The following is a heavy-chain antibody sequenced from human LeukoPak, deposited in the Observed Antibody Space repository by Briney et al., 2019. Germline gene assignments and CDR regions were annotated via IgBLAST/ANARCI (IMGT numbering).Heavy chain of an antibody. V-gene: IGHV3-30-3*01. J-gene: IGHJ6*02. D-gene: IGHD3-22*01. CDR2: ISYDGSNK. Sequence: GRSLRLSCAASGFTFSSYAMHWVRQAPGKGLEWVAVISYDGSNKYYADSVKSRFTISRDNSKNTLYLQMNSLRAEDTAVYYCARSYDSSGYEARLGYYYYGMDVWGQGTTVTVSS. CDR1: GFTFSSYA. CDR3: ARSYDSSGYEARLGYYYYGMDV.